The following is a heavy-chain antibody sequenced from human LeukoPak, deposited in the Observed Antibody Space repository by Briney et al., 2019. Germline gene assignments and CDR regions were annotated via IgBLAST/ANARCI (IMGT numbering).Heavy chain of an antibody. D-gene: IGHD3-16*01. Sequence: GGSLRLSCAASGFTFSSYEMNWVRQAPGKGLEWVSYISSSGSTIYYADSVKGRFTISRDNAKNSLYLQMNSLRAEDTAVYYCARNYVWGSSLDYWGQGTLVTVSS. CDR2: ISSSGSTI. CDR3: ARNYVWGSSLDY. CDR1: GFTFSSYE. V-gene: IGHV3-48*03. J-gene: IGHJ4*02.